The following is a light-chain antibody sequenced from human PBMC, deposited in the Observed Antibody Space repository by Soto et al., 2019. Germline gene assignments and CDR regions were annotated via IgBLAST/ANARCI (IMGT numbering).Light chain of an antibody. CDR1: QAVSTW. Sequence: TQSPSFVSASVGDRVTITCRASQAVSTWLAWYQQKPGDAPKLLIYAASTLQSGVPSRFSGSGSGTDFTLTIRSLQPEDFATYYCQQSNSFPRTFGGGTKVEIK. J-gene: IGKJ4*01. V-gene: IGKV1-12*01. CDR3: QQSNSFPRT. CDR2: AAS.